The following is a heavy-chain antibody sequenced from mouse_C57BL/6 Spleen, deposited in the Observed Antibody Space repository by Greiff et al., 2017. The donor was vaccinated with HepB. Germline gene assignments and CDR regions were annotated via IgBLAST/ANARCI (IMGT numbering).Heavy chain of an antibody. CDR3: ARRVADY. CDR1: GYTFTDYY. V-gene: IGHV1-26*01. CDR2: INPNNGGT. D-gene: IGHD1-1*01. Sequence: EVQLQQSGPELVKPGASVKISCKASGYTFTDYYMNWVKQSHGKSLEWIGDINPNNGGTSYNQKFKGKATLTVDKSSSTAYMELRSLTSEDSAVYYCARRVADYWGQGTTLTVSS. J-gene: IGHJ2*01.